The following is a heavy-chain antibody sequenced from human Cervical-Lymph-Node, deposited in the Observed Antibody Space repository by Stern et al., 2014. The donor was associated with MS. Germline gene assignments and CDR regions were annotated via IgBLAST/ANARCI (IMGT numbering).Heavy chain of an antibody. CDR3: ARENYGYYDSRGYLDY. CDR2: IIPILGIA. Sequence: QVQLVQSGAEVKKPGSSVKVSCKASGGTFSSYTISWVRQAPGQGLEWMGRIIPILGIANYAQKFQGRVTITADKSTSTAYMELSSLRSEDTAVYYCARENYGYYDSRGYLDYWGQGTLVTVSS. CDR1: GGTFSSYT. V-gene: IGHV1-69*09. D-gene: IGHD3-22*01. J-gene: IGHJ4*02.